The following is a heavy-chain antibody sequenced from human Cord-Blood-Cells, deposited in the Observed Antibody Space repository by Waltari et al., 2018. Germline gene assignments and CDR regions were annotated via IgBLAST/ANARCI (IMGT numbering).Heavy chain of an antibody. D-gene: IGHD6-6*01. CDR1: GFSLSNARMG. CDR2: IFSNDEK. J-gene: IGHJ4*02. CDR3: ARITCGYSTSVGVDY. V-gene: IGHV2-26*01. Sequence: QVTLKESGPVLVKPTETLTLTCTVSGFSLSNARMGVSWIRQPPGKALEWLAHIFSNDEKSYSTCRKSRLTISKETSKGTVVLTMTDMDPVVTATYDCARITCGYSTSVGVDYWGQGTLVTVAS.